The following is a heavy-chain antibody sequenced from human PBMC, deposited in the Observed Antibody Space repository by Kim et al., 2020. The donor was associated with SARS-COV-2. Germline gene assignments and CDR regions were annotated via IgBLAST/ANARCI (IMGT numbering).Heavy chain of an antibody. D-gene: IGHD2-21*02. J-gene: IGHJ3*02. V-gene: IGHV4-59*01. CDR1: GGSISSYY. Sequence: SETLSLTCTVSGGSISSYYWSWIRQPPGKGLEWIGYIYYSGSTNYNPSLKSRVTISVDTSKNQFSLKLSSVTAADTAVYYCARDGTYCGGDCYSQNAFDIWGQGTMVTVSS. CDR3: ARDGTYCGGDCYSQNAFDI. CDR2: IYYSGST.